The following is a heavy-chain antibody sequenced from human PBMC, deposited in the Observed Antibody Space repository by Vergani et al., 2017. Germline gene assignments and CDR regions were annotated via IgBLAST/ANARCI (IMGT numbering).Heavy chain of an antibody. Sequence: QVQLQESGPRLVKPSETLSLICSVSGASVSRDDSYWHWIRQPPGKGLEWLGYIHHTGGTFNTPSLNSRLTISRDTPRNQFSLRLTSVTAADTAVYYCARGTFFHGSGSHNWFDPWGQGTLVTVSS. V-gene: IGHV4-30-4*08. CDR3: ARGTFFHGSGSHNWFDP. J-gene: IGHJ5*02. D-gene: IGHD3-10*01. CDR1: GASVSRDDSY. CDR2: IHHTGGT.